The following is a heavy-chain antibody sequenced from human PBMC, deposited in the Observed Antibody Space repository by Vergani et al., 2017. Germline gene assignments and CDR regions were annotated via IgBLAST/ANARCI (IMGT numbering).Heavy chain of an antibody. D-gene: IGHD1-26*01. J-gene: IGHJ6*02. CDR1: GFTFSSYE. CDR3: AREGGSGSLFYYYYGMDV. CDR2: ISSSGSTI. V-gene: IGHV3-48*03. Sequence: EVQLVESGGGLVQPGGSLRLSCAASGFTFSSYEMSWVRQAPGKGLEWVSYISSSGSTIYYADSVKGRFTISRDNAKNSLYLQMNSLRAEDTAVYYCAREGGSGSLFYYYYGMDVWGQGTTVTVSS.